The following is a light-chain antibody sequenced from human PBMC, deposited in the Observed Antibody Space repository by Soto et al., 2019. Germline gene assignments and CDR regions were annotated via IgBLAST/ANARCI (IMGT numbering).Light chain of an antibody. Sequence: QSALTQPASVSGSPGQSITISCTGTSSDVGGYNYVSWYQQHPGKAPKLMIYDVSNRPSGVSNRFSGSKSGNTASLTISGLQAEDVADYYCSSYTSSSTRVFGGGTKHTVL. CDR1: SSDVGGYNY. CDR2: DVS. J-gene: IGLJ2*01. V-gene: IGLV2-14*01. CDR3: SSYTSSSTRV.